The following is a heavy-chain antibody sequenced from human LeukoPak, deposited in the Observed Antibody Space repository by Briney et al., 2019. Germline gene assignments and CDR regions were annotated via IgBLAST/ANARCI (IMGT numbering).Heavy chain of an antibody. CDR3: ARGLADCSSTSCYWNWFDP. CDR2: ISYDGSNK. CDR1: GFTFSSYA. J-gene: IGHJ5*02. V-gene: IGHV3-30*04. Sequence: PGRSLRLSCAASGFTFSSYAMHWVHQAPGKGLEWVAVISYDGSNKYYADSVKGRFTISRDNSKNTLYLQMNSLRAEDTAVYYCARGLADCSSTSCYWNWFDPWGQGTLVTVSS. D-gene: IGHD2-2*01.